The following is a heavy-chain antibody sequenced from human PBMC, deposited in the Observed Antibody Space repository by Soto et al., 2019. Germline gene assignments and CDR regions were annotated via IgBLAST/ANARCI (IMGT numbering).Heavy chain of an antibody. CDR3: AKATATGGGAFDI. J-gene: IGHJ3*02. V-gene: IGHV3-23*01. CDR2: ILVDGRT. CDR1: GFICSSYD. Sequence: GGSLRLSCAASGFICSSYDMSWVRQAPGKGLEWVSTILVDGRTFYVDSVKGRFTISRDSSKNTVYLQMNSLTAGDTALYYCAKATATGGGAFDICGQGTMVTVS. D-gene: IGHD2-8*02.